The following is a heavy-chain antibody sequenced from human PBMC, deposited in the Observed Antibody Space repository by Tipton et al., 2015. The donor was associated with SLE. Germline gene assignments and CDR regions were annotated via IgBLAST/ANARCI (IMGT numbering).Heavy chain of an antibody. J-gene: IGHJ3*02. CDR1: GFNFSTYE. D-gene: IGHD3-22*01. CDR3: ARDLPDYYDSSGYRGFDI. V-gene: IGHV3-21*01. Sequence: GSLRLSCVASGFNFSTYEMNWVRQAPGKGLEWVSSISSSSSYIYYADSVKGRFTISRDNAKNSLYLQMNSLRAEDTAVYYCARDLPDYYDSSGYRGFDIWGQGTMVTVSS. CDR2: ISSSSSYI.